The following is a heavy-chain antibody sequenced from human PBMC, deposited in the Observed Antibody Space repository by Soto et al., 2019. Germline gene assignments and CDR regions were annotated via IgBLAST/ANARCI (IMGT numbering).Heavy chain of an antibody. CDR2: IRSKANSYAT. J-gene: IGHJ3*01. CDR3: TSHDSSGWDLGFHDAFDL. D-gene: IGHD6-19*01. Sequence: SLRLSCAASGFTFSGSAMHWVRQASGKGLEWVGRIRSKANSYATAYAASVKGRFTISRDDSKNTAYLQMNSLKTEDTAVYYCTSHDSSGWDLGFHDAFDLCGQGTMVTVSS. V-gene: IGHV3-73*01. CDR1: GFTFSGSA.